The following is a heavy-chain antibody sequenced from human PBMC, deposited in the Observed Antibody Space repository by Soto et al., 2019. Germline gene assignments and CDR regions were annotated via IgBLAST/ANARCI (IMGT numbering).Heavy chain of an antibody. J-gene: IGHJ3*02. D-gene: IGHD1-1*01. CDR3: AKDRYGTKAEAFEI. CDR2: VTSSGATT. CDR1: GFTFSSYA. V-gene: IGHV3-23*04. Sequence: VQLVESGGGLVKPGWSLRISCAASGFTFSSYAITWVRQAPGQGLEWVSAVTSSGATTYYADYLKGRFTISRDNSKSTLYLKMNSLRAEDTAVYYCAKDRYGTKAEAFEIWGQGTMVTVSS.